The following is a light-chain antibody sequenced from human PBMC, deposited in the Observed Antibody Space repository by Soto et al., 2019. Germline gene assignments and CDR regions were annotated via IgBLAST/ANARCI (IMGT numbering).Light chain of an antibody. CDR3: QQYNSYPLT. J-gene: IGKJ4*01. CDR1: QSINR. Sequence: DIQMTQSPSTLSASVGDRVTITCRASQSINRLAWHQQKPGKAPKLLIYDASSLESGVPSRFSGSGSGTEFTLTISSLQPADFATYYCQQYNSYPLTFGGGTKVEIK. CDR2: DAS. V-gene: IGKV1-5*01.